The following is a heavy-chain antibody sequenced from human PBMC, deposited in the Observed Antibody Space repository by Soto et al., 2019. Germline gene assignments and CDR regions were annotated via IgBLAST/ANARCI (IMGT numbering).Heavy chain of an antibody. D-gene: IGHD3-22*01. CDR2: ISTYNGNT. CDR3: ARGPTDYYDNSGNYFLDY. V-gene: IGHV1-18*01. CDR1: GYTFTTYG. Sequence: ASVKVSCKASGYTFTTYGMSWVRQAPGQGLDWMGWISTYNGNTKYAERLQGRVTMTTDTTTSTAYMELRSLRSDDTAVYYCARGPTDYYDNSGNYFLDYWGKGTLVTVP. J-gene: IGHJ4*02.